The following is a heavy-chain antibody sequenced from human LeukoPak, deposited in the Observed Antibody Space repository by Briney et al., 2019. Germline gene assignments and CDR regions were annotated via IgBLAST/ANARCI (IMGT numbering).Heavy chain of an antibody. D-gene: IGHD3-10*02. J-gene: IGHJ4*02. Sequence: PGGSLRLSCAASGFTFSAYGMHWVRQAPGKGLEWVAFIQYDGSNKYYADSVKGRFTISRDNSKNTLYLQMNSLRAEDTAVYYCARVPRFGELYYFDYWGQGTLVTVSS. CDR1: GFTFSAYG. V-gene: IGHV3-30*02. CDR2: IQYDGSNK. CDR3: ARVPRFGELYYFDY.